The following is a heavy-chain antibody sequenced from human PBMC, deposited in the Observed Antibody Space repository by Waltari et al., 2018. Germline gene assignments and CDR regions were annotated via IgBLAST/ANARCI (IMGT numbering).Heavy chain of an antibody. CDR3: ARVTVVTRAFDY. CDR2: ISGSGGST. Sequence: EVQLVESGGGLVQPGGSLRLSCAASGFTFSSYAMSWVRQAPGKGLEWVSAISGSGGSTYYNPSLKSRVTISVDRSKNQFSLKLSSVTAADTAVYYCARVTVVTRAFDYWGQGTLVTVSS. V-gene: IGHV3-23*02. J-gene: IGHJ4*02. CDR1: GFTFSSYA. D-gene: IGHD2-21*02.